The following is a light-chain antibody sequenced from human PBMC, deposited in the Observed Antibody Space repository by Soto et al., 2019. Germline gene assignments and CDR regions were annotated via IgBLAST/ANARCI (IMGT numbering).Light chain of an antibody. Sequence: QSVLTQPASVSGSAGQSITISCSGTMRDVGAYNLVSWYQQHPGTAPKLIIYEVRNRPSGISSRFSGSRSGNTASLTISGLQSADEGDYYCSAYKARSTLVLGGGPK. CDR1: MRDVGAYNL. CDR3: SAYKARSTLV. CDR2: EVR. V-gene: IGLV2-14*01. J-gene: IGLJ3*02.